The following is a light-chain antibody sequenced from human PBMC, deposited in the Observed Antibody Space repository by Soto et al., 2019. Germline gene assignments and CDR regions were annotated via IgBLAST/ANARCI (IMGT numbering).Light chain of an antibody. CDR3: HQYGTLGK. J-gene: IGKJ1*01. Sequence: EIVLTQSPGTLSLSPGERATLSCRASQSVSSSHLAWYQQKPGQAPRLLIYGASSRATGIPDRFSGSGSGTDFTLTISRLEPEDFAVYFCHQYGTLGKFGQGTKVEIK. CDR2: GAS. V-gene: IGKV3-20*01. CDR1: QSVSSSH.